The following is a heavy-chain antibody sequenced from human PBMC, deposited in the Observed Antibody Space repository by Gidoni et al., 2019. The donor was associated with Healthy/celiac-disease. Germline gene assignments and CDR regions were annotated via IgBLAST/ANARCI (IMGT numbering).Heavy chain of an antibody. V-gene: IGHV3-21*01. J-gene: IGHJ3*02. D-gene: IGHD2-21*02. CDR2: ISSSSSYI. CDR1: GFTFSSYS. CDR3: ARSVVTANYDAFDI. Sequence: EVQLVESGGGLVKPGGSLRLSCAASGFTFSSYSMNWVRQAPGKGLEWVSSISSSSSYIYYADSVKGRFTISRDNAKNSLYLQMNSLRAEDTAVYYCARSVVTANYDAFDIWGQGTMVTVSS.